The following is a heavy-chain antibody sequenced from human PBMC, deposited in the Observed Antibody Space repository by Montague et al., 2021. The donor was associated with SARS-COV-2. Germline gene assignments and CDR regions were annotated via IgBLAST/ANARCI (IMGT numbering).Heavy chain of an antibody. CDR3: ARLLRWGLIATEYYFDY. CDR1: GGSISSSSYY. J-gene: IGHJ4*02. V-gene: IGHV4-39*01. CDR2: IYYSGST. D-gene: IGHD2-21*01. Sequence: SETLSLTCTVSGGSISSSSYYWGWIRQPPGKGLEWIGSIYYSGSTYYNPSLKSRVTISADTSKNQFSLKLSSVTAADTAVYYCARLLRWGLIATEYYFDYWGQGTLVTVSS.